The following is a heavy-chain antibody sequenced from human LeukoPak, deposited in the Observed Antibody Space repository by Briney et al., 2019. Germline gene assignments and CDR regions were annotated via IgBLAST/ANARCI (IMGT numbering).Heavy chain of an antibody. V-gene: IGHV1-18*01. D-gene: IGHD3-22*01. CDR2: ISAYNGNT. CDR3: ARETFSYDSIGYSPPEH. J-gene: IGHJ1*01. CDR1: GYTFTSYG. Sequence: ASVKVSCKASGYTFTSYGISWVRQAPGQGLEWMGWISAYNGNTNYAQKLQGRVTMTTDTSTSTAYMELRSLRSDDTAVYYCARETFSYDSIGYSPPEHGGQGPRVPVPS.